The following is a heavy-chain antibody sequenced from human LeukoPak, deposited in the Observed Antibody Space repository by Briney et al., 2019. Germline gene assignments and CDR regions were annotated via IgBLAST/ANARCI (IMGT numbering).Heavy chain of an antibody. Sequence: GASVKVSCKASGYTFTSYYMPWVREAPGQALEWIGIINPSGGSTSYAQKFQGRVTMTRDTSTSTVYMELSSLRSEDTAVYYCARPKGGVVKYAFDIWGQGTMVTVSS. CDR2: INPSGGST. CDR1: GYTFTSYY. V-gene: IGHV1-46*01. D-gene: IGHD3-22*01. CDR3: ARPKGGVVKYAFDI. J-gene: IGHJ3*02.